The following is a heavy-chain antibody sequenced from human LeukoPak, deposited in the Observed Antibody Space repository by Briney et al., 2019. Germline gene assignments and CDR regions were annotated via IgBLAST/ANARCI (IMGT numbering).Heavy chain of an antibody. D-gene: IGHD3-9*01. J-gene: IGHJ6*04. CDR2: INPNSGGT. CDR3: ARGSGLRYFDWLLYV. Sequence: ASVKVSCKASGYTFTGYYMHWVRQAPGQGLEWMGWINPNSGGTNYAQKFQGRVTMTRDTSISTAYMELSRLRSDDTAVYYCARGSGLRYFDWLLYVWGKGTTVTISS. V-gene: IGHV1-2*02. CDR1: GYTFTGYY.